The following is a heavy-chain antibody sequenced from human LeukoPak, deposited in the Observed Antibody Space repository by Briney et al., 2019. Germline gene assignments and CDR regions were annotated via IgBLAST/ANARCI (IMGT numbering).Heavy chain of an antibody. CDR1: GFTFNNYN. CDR2: ITSSGTYI. V-gene: IGHV3-21*01. Sequence: GGSLKLSCATSGFTFNNYNMNWVRQAPGRALEWVSSITSSGTYIFYADSVKGRFTIFRDNAKNSLYLQMNSLGPEDTAVYYCARDPYSGNYGSYYYYYMDVWGKGTTVTISS. CDR3: ARDPYSGNYGSYYYYYMDV. D-gene: IGHD1-26*01. J-gene: IGHJ6*03.